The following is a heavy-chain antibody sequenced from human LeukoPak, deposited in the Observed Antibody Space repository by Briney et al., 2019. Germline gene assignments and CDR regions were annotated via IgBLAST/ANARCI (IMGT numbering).Heavy chain of an antibody. CDR1: GGTFSSYA. CDR2: IIPISGTA. Sequence: GASVKVSCKASGGTFSSYAISWVRQAPGQGLEWMGGIIPISGTANYAQKFQGRVTITADESTSTAYMELRSLRSDDTAVYYCARAGETIFGAPNWFDPWGQGTLVTVSS. D-gene: IGHD3-3*01. J-gene: IGHJ5*02. CDR3: ARAGETIFGAPNWFDP. V-gene: IGHV1-69*13.